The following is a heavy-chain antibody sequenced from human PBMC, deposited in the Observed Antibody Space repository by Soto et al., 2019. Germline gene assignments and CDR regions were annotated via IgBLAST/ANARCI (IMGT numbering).Heavy chain of an antibody. J-gene: IGHJ4*02. Sequence: QVQLQESGPGLVKPSETLSLTCTVSGGSISSYYWSWIRQPPGKGLEWIGYIYYSGSTTYNSSLKSRVTISVDTSKNQFSLKLSSVTAADTAVYYCARAEGSGWYAYWGQGTLVTVSS. CDR3: ARAEGSGWYAY. V-gene: IGHV4-59*01. D-gene: IGHD6-19*01. CDR1: GGSISSYY. CDR2: IYYSGST.